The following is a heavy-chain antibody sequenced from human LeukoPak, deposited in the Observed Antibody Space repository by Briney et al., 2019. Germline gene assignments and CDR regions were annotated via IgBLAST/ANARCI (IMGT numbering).Heavy chain of an antibody. V-gene: IGHV3-33*01. J-gene: IGHJ4*02. Sequence: GGSLRLSCAASGFTFSSYDIHWVRQAPGKGLEWVAVIWYDGSNKYYADSVKGRFTISRGNSKNTLYLQMNSLRVEDTAVYFCARASHYYDSSPSDYWGQGTLVTVSS. CDR1: GFTFSSYD. D-gene: IGHD3-22*01. CDR3: ARASHYYDSSPSDY. CDR2: IWYDGSNK.